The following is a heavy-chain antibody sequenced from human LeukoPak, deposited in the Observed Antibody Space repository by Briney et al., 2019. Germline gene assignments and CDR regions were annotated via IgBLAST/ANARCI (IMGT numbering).Heavy chain of an antibody. CDR2: ISPDGSSA. J-gene: IGHJ4*02. CDR3: AKANSGSYASFDY. D-gene: IGHD1-26*01. V-gene: IGHV3-74*03. CDR1: GFSFSSYW. Sequence: PGGSLRLSCAASGFSFSSYWMHWVRQAPGKGLVWVARISPDGSSALSADSVRGRFTISRDNADNTLYLQLNSLRAEDTAVYYCAKANSGSYASFDYWGQGTLVTVSS.